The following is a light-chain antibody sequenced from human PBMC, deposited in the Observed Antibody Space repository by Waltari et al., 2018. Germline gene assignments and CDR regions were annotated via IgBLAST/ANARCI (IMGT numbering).Light chain of an antibody. V-gene: IGLV3-19*01. Sequence: SSDLTQDPSVSVALGQTVRIKCHGDTLGRYYASWYQQRPGQAPILVLYGPDNRPSGIPDRFSGSTSGNTASLTITGAQAEDEADYYCHSRETFSTRLFGGGTRLTV. J-gene: IGLJ2*01. CDR1: TLGRYY. CDR3: HSRETFSTRL. CDR2: GPD.